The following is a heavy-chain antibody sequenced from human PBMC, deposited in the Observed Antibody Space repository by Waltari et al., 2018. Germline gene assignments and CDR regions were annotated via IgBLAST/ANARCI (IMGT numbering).Heavy chain of an antibody. Sequence: EVQLVESGGGLVKPGGSLRLSCGALGFNFSSYGMNGVRQGPGKGLEWVAIIRQDGSEKLYVDSVKGRFTISRDNAKNSVYLQMNFLRAEDTAVYYCAGSTGWLLESWDQGTLVTVSS. CDR3: AGSTGWLLES. J-gene: IGHJ4*02. V-gene: IGHV3-7*01. CDR2: IRQDGSEK. CDR1: GFNFSSYG. D-gene: IGHD6-19*01.